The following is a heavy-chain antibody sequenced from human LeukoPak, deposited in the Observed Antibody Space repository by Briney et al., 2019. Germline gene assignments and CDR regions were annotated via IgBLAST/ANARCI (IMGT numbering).Heavy chain of an antibody. CDR2: ISYDGSNK. CDR3: AKDLVQGCGGDCYFDD. V-gene: IGHV3-30*18. D-gene: IGHD2-21*02. Sequence: PGRSLRLSRAASGFTFSSYGMHWVRQAPGKGLEWVAVISYDGSNKFYGDSVKGRFTISRDNSKNTLYLQMNSLRAEDTAVYYCAKDLVQGCGGDCYFDDWGQGTLVTVSS. CDR1: GFTFSSYG. J-gene: IGHJ4*02.